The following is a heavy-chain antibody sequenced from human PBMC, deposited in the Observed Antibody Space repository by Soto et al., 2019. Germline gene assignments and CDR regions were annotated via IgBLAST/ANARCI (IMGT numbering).Heavy chain of an antibody. CDR2: ISANNGNT. CDR3: ARTAEGYSYAYGDY. CDR1: GYTFTSYG. V-gene: IGHV1-18*01. D-gene: IGHD3-16*01. Sequence: QVQLVQSGAEGKKPGASVKVSCKASGYTFTSYGISWVRQAPGQGLEWMGWISANNGNTNYARKLQGRVTLTTDTSTSTAYMEQRSLRSDDTAMYDCARTAEGYSYAYGDYWGQGTLVTVSS. J-gene: IGHJ4*02.